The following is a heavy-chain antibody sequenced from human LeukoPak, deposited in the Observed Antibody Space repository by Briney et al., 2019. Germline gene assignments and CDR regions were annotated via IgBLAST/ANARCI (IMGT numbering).Heavy chain of an antibody. CDR3: ARDGALLWFGELSAFDY. J-gene: IGHJ4*02. D-gene: IGHD3-10*01. V-gene: IGHV3-48*01. Sequence: GGSLRLSCAASGFTFSSYSMDWVRQAPGKGLEWVSYISSSSSTIYYADSVKGRFTISRDNAKNSLYLQMNSLRAEDTAVYYCARDGALLWFGELSAFDYWGQGTLVTVSS. CDR1: GFTFSSYS. CDR2: ISSSSSTI.